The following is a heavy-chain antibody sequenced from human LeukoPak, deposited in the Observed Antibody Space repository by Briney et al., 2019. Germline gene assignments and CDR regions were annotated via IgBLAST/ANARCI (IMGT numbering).Heavy chain of an antibody. V-gene: IGHV3-7*05. CDR2: IRHDGREK. Sequence: GGSLRLSCAASGFTFSSYWMSWVRQAPGKGLEWVANIRHDGREKYYVDSVKGRFTISRDNAKNSLYLQMNSLSAEDTAVYYCARRDSGSYSLPFDHWGQGTLVTVSS. CDR3: ARRDSGSYSLPFDH. J-gene: IGHJ4*02. D-gene: IGHD1-26*01. CDR1: GFTFSSYW.